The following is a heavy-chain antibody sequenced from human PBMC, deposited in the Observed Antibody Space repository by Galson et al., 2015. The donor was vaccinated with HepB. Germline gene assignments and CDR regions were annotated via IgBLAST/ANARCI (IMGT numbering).Heavy chain of an antibody. Sequence: SVKVSCKASGFTFTSSSVQRVRQARGQRLEWIGWIVVGSGNTNYAQKFQERVTITRDMSTSTAYMELSSLRSEDTAVYYCAADTVQEDCTNGVCYSGYWGQGTLVTVSS. D-gene: IGHD2-8*01. J-gene: IGHJ4*02. CDR1: GFTFTSSS. CDR3: AADTVQEDCTNGVCYSGY. CDR2: IVVGSGNT. V-gene: IGHV1-58*01.